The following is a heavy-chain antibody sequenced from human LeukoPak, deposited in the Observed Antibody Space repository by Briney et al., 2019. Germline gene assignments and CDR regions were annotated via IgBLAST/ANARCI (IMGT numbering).Heavy chain of an antibody. Sequence: SETLSLTCTVSGGSISSGSYYWSWIRQPAGQGLRWIGRIYTSGSTNYNPSLKSRVTISVDTSKNQFSLKLSSVTAADTAVYYCARGQLRFLEWLSFNWFDPWGQGTLVTVSS. V-gene: IGHV4-61*02. CDR1: GGSISSGSYY. D-gene: IGHD3-3*01. CDR3: ARGQLRFLEWLSFNWFDP. CDR2: IYTSGST. J-gene: IGHJ5*02.